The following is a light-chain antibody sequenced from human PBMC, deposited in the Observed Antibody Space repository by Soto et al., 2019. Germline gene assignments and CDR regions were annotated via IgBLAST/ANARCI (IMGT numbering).Light chain of an antibody. CDR2: SNN. Sequence: QPVQTQPPSASGTPGQRVTISCSGSSSNIGSNTVNWYQQLPGTAPKLLIYSNNQRPSGVPDRFSGSKSGTSASLAISGLQSEDEADYYCAAWDDSLNGPVFGGGTKLTVL. J-gene: IGLJ2*01. CDR3: AAWDDSLNGPV. CDR1: SSNIGSNT. V-gene: IGLV1-44*01.